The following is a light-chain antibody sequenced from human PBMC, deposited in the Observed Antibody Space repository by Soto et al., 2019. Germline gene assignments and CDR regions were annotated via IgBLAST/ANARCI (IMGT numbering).Light chain of an antibody. CDR2: GAS. V-gene: IGKV3-15*01. CDR3: QQYNDWPLT. J-gene: IGKJ4*01. CDR1: QSVNSN. Sequence: EKVVTQSPAPLSFSPGERTNLPRQASQSVNSNLAWYQQKPGQAPRLLLYGASTRATGIPARFSGSASGTEFTLTISSLQSEDSAVYYCQQYNDWPLTFGGGT.